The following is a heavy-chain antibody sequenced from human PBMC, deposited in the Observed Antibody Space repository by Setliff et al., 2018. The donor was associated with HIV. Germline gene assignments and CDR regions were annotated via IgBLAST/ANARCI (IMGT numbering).Heavy chain of an antibody. CDR2: FDHEEGKN. CDR1: GDTLTKLS. D-gene: IGHD3-3*02. V-gene: IGHV1-24*01. Sequence: ASVKVSCKASGDTLTKLSIYWVRQAPGKGLEWMGCFDHEEGKNIYAQKIQGRVTMTEDTSTDTAYMDLRSLRSDDTAVYYCAAPSSVYIFGVLTPGSFDDWGQGTLVTVSS. J-gene: IGHJ4*02. CDR3: AAPSSVYIFGVLTPGSFDD.